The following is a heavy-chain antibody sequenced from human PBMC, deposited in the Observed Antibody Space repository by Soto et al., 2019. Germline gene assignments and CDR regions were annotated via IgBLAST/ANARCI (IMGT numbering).Heavy chain of an antibody. CDR1: GYRFTHYW. CDR2: LYPGDSDT. Sequence: PGESLKISGTGPGYRFTHYWIGWVRQMHGKGLEWMGILYPGDSDTRYSPSFQGQVTMSADKSISTAYLQWSSLKASDSAMYYCARLDCSGGSCYSVYWGQGTLVTVSS. V-gene: IGHV5-51*01. J-gene: IGHJ4*02. D-gene: IGHD2-15*01. CDR3: ARLDCSGGSCYSVY.